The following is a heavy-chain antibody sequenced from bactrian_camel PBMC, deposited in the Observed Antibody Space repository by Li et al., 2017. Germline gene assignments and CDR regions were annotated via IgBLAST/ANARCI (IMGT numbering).Heavy chain of an antibody. J-gene: IGHJ4*01. CDR3: AAELQIPLNRQVAGRSWHCPLLAPVSAGGRHSGV. D-gene: IGHD2*01. CDR2: INRGGGGA. Sequence: QLVESGGGLVQPGGSLRLSCTASGFTFSNYPMSWVRLAPGKAFEWVSSINRGGGGAYYADSVKGRFTISQDKDKNTAYLEMNNLKPEDTAMYYCAAELQIPLNRQVAGRSWHCPLLAPVSAGGRHSGVWGQGTQVTVS. V-gene: IGHV3S31*01. CDR1: GFTFSNYP.